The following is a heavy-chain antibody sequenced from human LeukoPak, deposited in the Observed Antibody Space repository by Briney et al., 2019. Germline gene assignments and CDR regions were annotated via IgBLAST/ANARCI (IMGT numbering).Heavy chain of an antibody. Sequence: SETLSLTCTVSGGSISSYYWRWLRQPPGKGLEWIGYIYYCGSTNYNPSLKSRVTISVDPAKNHFSLKLSSVTAADTAVYYCARAYYDSSGYYSRGYYYGMDVWGQGTTVSVSS. CDR1: GGSISSYY. CDR3: ARAYYDSSGYYSRGYYYGMDV. CDR2: IYYCGST. D-gene: IGHD3-22*01. J-gene: IGHJ6*02. V-gene: IGHV4-59*01.